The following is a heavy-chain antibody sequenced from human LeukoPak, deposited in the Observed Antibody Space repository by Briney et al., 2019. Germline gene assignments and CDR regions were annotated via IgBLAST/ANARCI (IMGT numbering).Heavy chain of an antibody. V-gene: IGHV3-53*01. CDR2: LYVGGAT. D-gene: IGHD5-24*01. J-gene: IGHJ4*02. Sequence: GALRLSCAVSGFSVTNNYMSWVRQAPGKGLEWVSVLYVGGATYYADSVKGRFTISRDNSENTLYLQMKSLRAEDTAVYYCARGDGYNFFDYWGQGTLVTVSS. CDR3: ARGDGYNFFDY. CDR1: GFSVTNNY.